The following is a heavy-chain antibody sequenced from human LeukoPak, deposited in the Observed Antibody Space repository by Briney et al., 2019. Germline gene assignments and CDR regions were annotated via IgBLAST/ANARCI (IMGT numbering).Heavy chain of an antibody. CDR2: INNNGGEN. CDR3: ARVGFCSDSSCHAAGWYFDL. D-gene: IGHD2-15*01. Sequence: GGSLRFSGAASGFTFNSYCMSWVRQAPGKGLKWVATINNNGGENYYLDSVKGRFTISRDNAENSLYLQMSSLRGEDTAVYSCARVGFCSDSSCHAAGWYFDLWGRGTLVTVSS. CDR1: GFTFNSYC. V-gene: IGHV3-7*01. J-gene: IGHJ2*01.